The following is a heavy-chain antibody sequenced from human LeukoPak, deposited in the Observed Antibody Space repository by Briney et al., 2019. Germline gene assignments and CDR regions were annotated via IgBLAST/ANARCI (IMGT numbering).Heavy chain of an antibody. J-gene: IGHJ4*02. V-gene: IGHV3-9*01. CDR3: AKGFSRYYDILTGYVK. CDR2: ISWNSGSI. Sequence: GGSLRLSCAASGFTFDDYAMLWLRQAPGKGLEWVSGISWNSGSIGYAVSVKGRFTISRDNAKNSLYLQMNSLRAEDTALYYCAKGFSRYYDILTGYVKWGRGTLVSVS. D-gene: IGHD3-9*01. CDR1: GFTFDDYA.